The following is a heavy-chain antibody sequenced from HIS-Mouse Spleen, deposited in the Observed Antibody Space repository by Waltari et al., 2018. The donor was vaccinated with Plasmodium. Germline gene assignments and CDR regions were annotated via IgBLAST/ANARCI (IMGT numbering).Heavy chain of an antibody. CDR1: AYTFTGYY. D-gene: IGHD3-22*01. CDR2: INPNSGGT. CDR3: ARRAYYYDSSGYGTFDY. J-gene: IGHJ4*02. Sequence: QVQLVQSGAEVKKPGASVKVSCKASAYTFTGYYMHWVRQAPGQGLWWRGWINPNSGGTNYAQKFQGRVTMTRDTSISTAYMELSRLRSDDTAVYYCARRAYYYDSSGYGTFDYWGQGTVVTVSS. V-gene: IGHV1-2*02.